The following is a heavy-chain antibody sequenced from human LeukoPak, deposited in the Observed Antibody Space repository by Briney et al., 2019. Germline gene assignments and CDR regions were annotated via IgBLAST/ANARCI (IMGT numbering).Heavy chain of an antibody. CDR1: GYTFTGYY. V-gene: IGHV1-2*02. CDR2: INPNSGGT. D-gene: IGHD3-9*01. Sequence: ASVKVSCKASGYTFTGYYMHWVRQAPGQGLEWMGWINPNSGGTNYAQKFQGRVTMTRDTSISTAYMELSRLRSDDTAVYYCARGVKLRYFDWFPGIPVMDVWGKGTTVTISS. CDR3: ARGVKLRYFDWFPGIPVMDV. J-gene: IGHJ6*04.